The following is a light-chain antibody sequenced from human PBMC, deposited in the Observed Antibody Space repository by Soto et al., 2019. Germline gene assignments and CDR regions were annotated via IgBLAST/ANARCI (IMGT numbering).Light chain of an antibody. V-gene: IGLV1-40*01. J-gene: IGLJ1*01. CDR3: QSYDSSLSGSNV. CDR1: SSNIGAGYD. Sequence: QSVLTRPPSVSGAPGQRVTISCTGSSSNIGAGYDVHWYQQLPGTAPKLLIYGNSNRPSGVPDRFSGSKSGTSASLAITGLQAEDEADYYCQSYDSSLSGSNVFGTGTKVTV. CDR2: GNS.